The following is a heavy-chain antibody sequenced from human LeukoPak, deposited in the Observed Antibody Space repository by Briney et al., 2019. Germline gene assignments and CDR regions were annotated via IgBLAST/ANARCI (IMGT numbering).Heavy chain of an antibody. CDR3: ARVIISSSSSDP. D-gene: IGHD6-6*01. Sequence: SETLSLTCTVSGGSISSSSYYWGWIRQPPGKGLEWIGSIYYSGSTYYNPPLKSRVTISVDTSKNQFSLKLSSVTAADTAVYYCARVIISSSSSDPWGQGTLVTVSS. CDR2: IYYSGST. CDR1: GGSISSSSYY. J-gene: IGHJ5*02. V-gene: IGHV4-39*07.